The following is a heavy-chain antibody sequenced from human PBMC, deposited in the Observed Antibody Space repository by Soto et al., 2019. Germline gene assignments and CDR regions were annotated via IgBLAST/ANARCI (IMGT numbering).Heavy chain of an antibody. CDR2: IISILGIA. CDR1: GGTFSSYT. Sequence: QVQLVQSGAEVKKPGSSVKVSCKASGGTFSSYTISWVRQAPGQGLEWMGRIISILGIANYAQKFQGRVTITADKSTSTAYMELSSLRSEDTAVYYCARVGDIVVVPAAYGGDNYGMDVWGQGTTVTVSS. CDR3: ARVGDIVVVPAAYGGDNYGMDV. J-gene: IGHJ6*02. V-gene: IGHV1-69*02. D-gene: IGHD2-2*01.